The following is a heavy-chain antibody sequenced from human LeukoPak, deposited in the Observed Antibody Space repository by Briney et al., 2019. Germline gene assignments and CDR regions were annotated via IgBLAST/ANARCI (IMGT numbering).Heavy chain of an antibody. CDR1: GYTFTDSY. Sequence: GASVKVSCKASGYTFTDSYMYWVRLAPGQGLEWLGWINPNSGGTKYAQKFQGRVTMTRDTSISTAYMELSSLRFDDTAIYYCARTTTLTSLFDYWGQGTLVTVSS. CDR2: INPNSGGT. V-gene: IGHV1-2*02. D-gene: IGHD4-11*01. CDR3: ARTTTLTSLFDY. J-gene: IGHJ4*02.